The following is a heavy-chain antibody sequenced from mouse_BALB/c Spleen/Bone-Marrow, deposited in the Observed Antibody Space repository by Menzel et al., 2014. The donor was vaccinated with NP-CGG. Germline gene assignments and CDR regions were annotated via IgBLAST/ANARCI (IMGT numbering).Heavy chain of an antibody. D-gene: IGHD1-1*01. J-gene: IGHJ2*01. V-gene: IGHV1S135*01. CDR3: AKGVVSDY. Sequence: VQLKQSGPELVKPGASVKVSCKASGYIFTTYNMYWMKQSHGKSLEWIGYIDPYNGDATYNQKFKGKATLTVDKSSSTAYLHLNSLTSEDSAVYYCAKGVVSDYWSQGTTLTVSS. CDR1: GYIFTTYN. CDR2: IDPYNGDA.